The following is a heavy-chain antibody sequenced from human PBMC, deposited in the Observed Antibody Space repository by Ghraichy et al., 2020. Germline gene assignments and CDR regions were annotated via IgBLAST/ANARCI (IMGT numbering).Heavy chain of an antibody. J-gene: IGHJ4*02. D-gene: IGHD3-16*01. Sequence: LSLTCAASGFTFDDYAMHWVRQAPGKGLEWVSGISWNSGSIGYADSVKGRFTISRDNAKNSLYLQMNSLRAEDTALYYCAKVGPSEDYFDYWGQGTLVTVSS. CDR1: GFTFDDYA. V-gene: IGHV3-9*01. CDR3: AKVGPSEDYFDY. CDR2: ISWNSGSI.